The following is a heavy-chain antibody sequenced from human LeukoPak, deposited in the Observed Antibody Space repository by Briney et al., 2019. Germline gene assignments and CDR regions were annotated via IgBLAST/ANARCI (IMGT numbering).Heavy chain of an antibody. Sequence: KPSETLSLTCTVSGGSIRNYYWSWIRQPAGKGLEWIGRIYTSGSTNYNPSLKSRVTMSVDTSKNQFSLKLSSVTAADTAVYYCARGPRSSDWYSVDYWGRGTLVTVSS. CDR2: IYTSGST. CDR1: GGSIRNYY. D-gene: IGHD6-19*01. J-gene: IGHJ4*02. CDR3: ARGPRSSDWYSVDY. V-gene: IGHV4-4*07.